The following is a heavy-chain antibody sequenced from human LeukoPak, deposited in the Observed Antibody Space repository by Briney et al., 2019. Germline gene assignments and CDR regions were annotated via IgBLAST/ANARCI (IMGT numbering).Heavy chain of an antibody. CDR2: ISYSGSST. Sequence: GGSLRLSCAASGFTFSGFAMAWVRQAPGKELEWVSAISYSGSSTYYTDSVKGRFTISRDNSKNTLYLQMNSLRAEDTAVYYCATTQRSDVTQHWGQGTLVTVSS. CDR1: GFTFSGFA. D-gene: IGHD2-21*02. CDR3: ATTQRSDVTQH. V-gene: IGHV3-23*01. J-gene: IGHJ1*01.